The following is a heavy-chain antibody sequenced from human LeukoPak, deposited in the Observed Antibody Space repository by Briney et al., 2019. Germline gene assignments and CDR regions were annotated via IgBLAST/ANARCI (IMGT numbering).Heavy chain of an antibody. CDR1: GYSFPSYG. CDR3: ARIAVVVPTGIVGSYFNYMDV. V-gene: IGHV1-18*01. D-gene: IGHD2-2*01. J-gene: IGHJ6*03. Sequence: GASVKVSCKASGYSFPSYGITWVRQAPGQELEWMGRISVYNGHTTYAQNFQGRVTMTTETSTSTAYLEVRSLRSDDTARYYCARIAVVVPTGIVGSYFNYMDVWGEGTTVTVSS. CDR2: ISVYNGHT.